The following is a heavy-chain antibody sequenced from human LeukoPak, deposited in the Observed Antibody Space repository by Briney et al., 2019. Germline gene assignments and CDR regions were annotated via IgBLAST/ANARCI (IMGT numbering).Heavy chain of an antibody. D-gene: IGHD3-10*01. V-gene: IGHV4-59*12. J-gene: IGHJ4*02. CDR3: ARDRAGETPFDY. CDR1: GDSISSYY. CDR2: VYYSGST. Sequence: SETLSLTCSVSGDSISSYYWSWIRQPPGKGLEWIGYVYYSGSTNYNPSLKSRVTISVDTSKNQFSLKLSSVTAADTAVYYCARDRAGETPFDYWGQGTLVTVSS.